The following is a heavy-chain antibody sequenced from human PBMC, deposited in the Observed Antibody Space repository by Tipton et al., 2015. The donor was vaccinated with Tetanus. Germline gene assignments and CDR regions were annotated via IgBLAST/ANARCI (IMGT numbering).Heavy chain of an antibody. CDR3: AGEFTY. V-gene: IGHV4-4*07. CDR2: IYPSGIT. CDR1: GGSISSRY. Sequence: LRLSCTFSGGSISSRYWSWIRQPAGKGLEWIGRIYPSGITNYNPSPKSRVNMSVDTSKNQFSLKLTSVTAADTAIYYCAGEFTYWGQGTLVTVSS. J-gene: IGHJ4*02. D-gene: IGHD3-10*01.